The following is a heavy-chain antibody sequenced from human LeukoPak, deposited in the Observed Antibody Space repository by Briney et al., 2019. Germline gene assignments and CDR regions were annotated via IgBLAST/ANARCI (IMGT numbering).Heavy chain of an antibody. CDR1: GGSISSGDYY. J-gene: IGHJ5*02. CDR3: ARYSSSWNWFDP. Sequence: PSETLSLTCTVSGGSISSGDYYWSWIRQPPGKGLEWIGYIYYSGSTYYNPSLKSRVTISVDTSKNQFSLKLSSVTAADTAVYYCARYSSSWNWFDPWGQGTLVTVSS. D-gene: IGHD6-13*01. CDR2: IYYSGST. V-gene: IGHV4-30-4*01.